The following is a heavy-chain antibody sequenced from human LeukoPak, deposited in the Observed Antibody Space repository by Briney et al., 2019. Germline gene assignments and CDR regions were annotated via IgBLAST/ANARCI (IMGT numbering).Heavy chain of an antibody. D-gene: IGHD3-10*01. CDR2: IYYSGST. CDR1: GGSISSSSYY. Sequence: SETLSLTCTVSGGSISSSSYYWGWIRQPPGKGLEWIGSIYYSGSTYYNPSLKSRVTISVDTSKNQFSLKLSSVTAADTAVYYCARFLLRGVITNWFDPWGQGTLVTVSS. V-gene: IGHV4-39*07. J-gene: IGHJ5*02. CDR3: ARFLLRGVITNWFDP.